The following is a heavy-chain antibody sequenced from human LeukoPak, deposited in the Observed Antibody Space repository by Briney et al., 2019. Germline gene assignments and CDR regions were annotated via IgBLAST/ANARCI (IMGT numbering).Heavy chain of an antibody. CDR2: ISSSSSTI. V-gene: IGHV3-48*02. D-gene: IGHD3-9*01. J-gene: IGHJ6*02. CDR1: GFTFSSYS. CDR3: AREGDYDILTGCPVVPYGMDV. Sequence: GGSLRLSCAASGFTFSSYSMNWVRQAPGKGLEWVSYISSSSSTIYYADSVKGRFTISRDNAKNSLYLQMNSLRDEDTAVYYCAREGDYDILTGCPVVPYGMDVWGQGTTVTVSS.